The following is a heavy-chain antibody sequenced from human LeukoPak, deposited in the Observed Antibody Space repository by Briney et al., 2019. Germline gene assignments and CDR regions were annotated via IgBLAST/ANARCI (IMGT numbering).Heavy chain of an antibody. CDR1: GFTFSNYS. D-gene: IGHD1-26*01. V-gene: IGHV3-21*01. J-gene: IGHJ4*02. CDR2: ISSSSSYI. Sequence: GGSLRLSCAASGFTFSNYSMNWVRQAPGKGLEWVSSISSSSSYIYYADSVKGGFTISRDNAKNSLYLQMNSLRAEDTAVYYCARVRVSGSSQYFDYWGQGTLVTVSS. CDR3: ARVRVSGSSQYFDY.